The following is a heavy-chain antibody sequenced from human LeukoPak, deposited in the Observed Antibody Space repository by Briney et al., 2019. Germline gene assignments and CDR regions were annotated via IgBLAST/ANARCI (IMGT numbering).Heavy chain of an antibody. V-gene: IGHV3-21*01. J-gene: IGHJ6*03. CDR2: ITSSSSYI. CDR3: ARDPYSGGYGDYYYYYMDL. Sequence: GGTLRLSCAASGFTFSSYGMSWVRQAPGKGLEWVSSITSSSSYIYYADSVKGRFTISRDNAKNSLYLQMNSLRAEDTAVYYCARDPYSGGYGDYYYYYMDLWGQGTTVTISS. CDR1: GFTFSSYG. D-gene: IGHD1-26*01.